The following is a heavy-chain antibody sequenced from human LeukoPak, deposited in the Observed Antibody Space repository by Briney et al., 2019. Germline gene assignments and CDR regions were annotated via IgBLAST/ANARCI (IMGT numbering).Heavy chain of an antibody. D-gene: IGHD3-10*01. CDR1: GGSISSYY. V-gene: IGHV4-59*12. CDR2: IYYSGST. J-gene: IGHJ3*02. CDR3: AGGSGSYYNTVAFDI. Sequence: SETLSLTCTVSGGSISSYYWSWIRQPPGKGLEWIGYIYYSGSTNYNPSLKSRVTISVDTSKNQFSLKLSSVTAADTAVYYCAGGSGSYYNTVAFDIWGQGTMVTVSS.